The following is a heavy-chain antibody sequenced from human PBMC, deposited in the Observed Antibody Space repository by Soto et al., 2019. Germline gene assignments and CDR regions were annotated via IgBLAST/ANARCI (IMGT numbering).Heavy chain of an antibody. V-gene: IGHV3-15*01. J-gene: IGHJ6*02. CDR2: IKSKTDGGTT. CDR3: TTYYYDSFDYYYGMDV. D-gene: IGHD3-22*01. CDR1: GFTFSNAW. Sequence: GGSLRLSCAASGFTFSNAWMSWVRQAPGKGLEWVGRIKSKTDGGTTDYAAPVKGRFTISRDDSKNTLYLQMNSLKTQDTAVYYCTTYYYDSFDYYYGMDVWGQGTTVTVSS.